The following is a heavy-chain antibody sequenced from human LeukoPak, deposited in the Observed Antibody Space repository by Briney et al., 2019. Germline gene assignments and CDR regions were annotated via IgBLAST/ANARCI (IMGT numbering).Heavy chain of an antibody. CDR3: ARSSREQLVRWYFDL. Sequence: ASVKVSCKPSGYTFSDYYMHWVRQAPGQGLEWMGWINPNSGGTNYAQKFQGRVTMTRDTSISTAYMELSRLRSDDTAVYYCARSSREQLVRWYFDLWGRGTLVTVSS. CDR2: INPNSGGT. V-gene: IGHV1-2*02. J-gene: IGHJ2*01. D-gene: IGHD6-13*01. CDR1: GYTFSDYY.